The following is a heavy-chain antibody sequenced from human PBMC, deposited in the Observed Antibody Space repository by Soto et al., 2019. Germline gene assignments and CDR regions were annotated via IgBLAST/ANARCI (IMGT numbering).Heavy chain of an antibody. J-gene: IGHJ5*02. CDR2: INPSGGST. Sequence: ASVKVSCKASGYTFTSYYMHWVRQAPGQGLEWMGIINPSGGSTSYAQKFQGRVTMARDTSTSTVYMELSSLRSEDTAVYYCARDRIPMVRGVIIKWFDPWGQGTLVTVSS. D-gene: IGHD3-10*01. CDR1: GYTFTSYY. CDR3: ARDRIPMVRGVIIKWFDP. V-gene: IGHV1-46*01.